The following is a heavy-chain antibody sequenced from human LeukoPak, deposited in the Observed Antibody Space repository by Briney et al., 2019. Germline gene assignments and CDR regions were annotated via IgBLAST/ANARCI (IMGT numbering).Heavy chain of an antibody. V-gene: IGHV3-74*01. CDR3: ARAADTSGYHQYGMDV. D-gene: IGHD3-22*01. J-gene: IGHJ6*02. CDR2: INSDGSSA. Sequence: PGGSLRLSCAASGFTFSSYWLHWVRQAPGKGLVWVSRINSDGSSAIYADSVKGRFTNSRDNARNTLYLQMNSLRAEDTALYYCARAADTSGYHQYGMDVWGQGTTVTVSS. CDR1: GFTFSSYW.